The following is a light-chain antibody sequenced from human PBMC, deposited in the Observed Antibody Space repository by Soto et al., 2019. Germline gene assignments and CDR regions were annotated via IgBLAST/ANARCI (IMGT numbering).Light chain of an antibody. CDR1: QSVLYISNNKNY. CDR2: WAC. V-gene: IGKV4-1*01. CDR3: QQRYSTPQT. Sequence: DIVLTQSPDSLAVSLGERATINCKSSQSVLYISNNKNYLAWYXXKPGEPPKLLIYWACTRESGVPDRFSGSGSGTDFTLTISSLQAEDFETYYCQQRYSTPQTFGQRTKVDIK. J-gene: IGKJ1*01.